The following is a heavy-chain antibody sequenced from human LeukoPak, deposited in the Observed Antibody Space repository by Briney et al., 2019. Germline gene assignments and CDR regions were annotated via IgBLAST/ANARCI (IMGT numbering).Heavy chain of an antibody. D-gene: IGHD3-22*01. CDR1: GITLSNYG. Sequence: GGSLRLSCAVSGITLSNYGMSWVRQAPGKGLEWVAGIRDSGGRTNYADSVKGRFTISRDNPKNTLYLQMNSLRAEDTAVYFCAKRGVVIRVILVGFHKEAYYFDSWGQGALVTVSS. CDR3: AKRGVVIRVILVGFHKEAYYFDS. CDR2: IRDSGGRT. J-gene: IGHJ4*02. V-gene: IGHV3-23*01.